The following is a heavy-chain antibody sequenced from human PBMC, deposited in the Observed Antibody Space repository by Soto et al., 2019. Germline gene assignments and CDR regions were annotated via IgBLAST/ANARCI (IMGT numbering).Heavy chain of an antibody. V-gene: IGHV3-30*18. CDR3: AKGSNYDILTGYPNFDY. CDR1: GFTFSSSG. J-gene: IGHJ4*02. Sequence: QVQLVESGGGVVQPGRSLRLSCAASGFTFSSSGMHWVRQDPGKGLEWVAVISYDGSNKYYADSVNGRFTISRDNSKNTLDLQMNSLRAEDTAVYYCAKGSNYDILTGYPNFDYWGQGTLVTVSS. D-gene: IGHD3-9*01. CDR2: ISYDGSNK.